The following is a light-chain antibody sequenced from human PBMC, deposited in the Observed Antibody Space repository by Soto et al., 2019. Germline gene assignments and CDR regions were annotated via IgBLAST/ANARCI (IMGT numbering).Light chain of an antibody. CDR2: GAS. J-gene: IGKJ2*01. V-gene: IGKV3-20*01. CDR1: QRIGSSY. Sequence: EIVLTQSPGTLSLSPGERATLSCRASQRIGSSYLAWYQQKPGQAPRLLIYGASSRATDIPDRFSVSGSGTDFTLTISRLDPEHFAVYYCSHSVYSSYTFGQGTKLEIK. CDR3: SHSVYSSYT.